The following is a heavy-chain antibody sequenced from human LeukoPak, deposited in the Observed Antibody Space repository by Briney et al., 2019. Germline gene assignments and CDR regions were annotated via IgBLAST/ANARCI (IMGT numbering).Heavy chain of an antibody. Sequence: SETLSLTCAVYGGSFSGYYWSWIRQPPGKGLEWIGEINHSGSTNYNPSLKSRVTISVDTSKNQFSLKPSSVTAADTAVYYCARGTTDSDGLRNFDYWGQGTLVTVSS. CDR3: ARGTTDSDGLRNFDY. CDR1: GGSFSGYY. D-gene: IGHD1-1*01. CDR2: INHSGST. J-gene: IGHJ4*02. V-gene: IGHV4-34*01.